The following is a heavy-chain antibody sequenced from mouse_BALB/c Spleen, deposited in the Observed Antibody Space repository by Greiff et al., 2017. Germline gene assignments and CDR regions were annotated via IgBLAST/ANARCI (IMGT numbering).Heavy chain of an antibody. CDR2: IYPGNSDT. J-gene: IGHJ2*01. D-gene: IGHD2-4*01. CDR3: TRGADYDYDEDYLDY. Sequence: VQLQQSGTVLARPGASVKMSCKASGYTFTSYWMHWVKQRPGQGLEWIGAIYPGNSDTSYNQKFKGKAKLTAVTSTSTAYMELSSLTNEDSAVYYCTRGADYDYDEDYLDYWGQGTTLTVSS. CDR1: GYTFTSYW. V-gene: IGHV1-5*01.